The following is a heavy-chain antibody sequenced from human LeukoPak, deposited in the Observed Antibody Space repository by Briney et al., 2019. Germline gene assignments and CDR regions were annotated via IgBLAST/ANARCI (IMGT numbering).Heavy chain of an antibody. Sequence: PGGSLRLSCAASGSTFSDHYMDWARQAPGKGLEWVGRTGNKANSYTTEYAASVKGRFIISRDDSKNSLYLQMNSLKTEDTALYYCTRGYSTVSIYAFDIWGQGTMVTVSS. CDR3: TRGYSTVSIYAFDI. J-gene: IGHJ3*02. V-gene: IGHV3-72*01. CDR2: TGNKANSYTT. D-gene: IGHD5-12*01. CDR1: GSTFSDHY.